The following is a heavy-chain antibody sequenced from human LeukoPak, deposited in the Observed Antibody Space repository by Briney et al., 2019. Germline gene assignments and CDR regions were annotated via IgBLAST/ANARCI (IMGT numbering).Heavy chain of an antibody. CDR2: TRNKANSYTT. D-gene: IGHD3-10*01. V-gene: IGHV3-72*01. J-gene: IGHJ4*02. CDR3: ARPSFSTSSGNPSDY. Sequence: TLRLYEAASGGTFSDHYRDWVRHDPGKGLQWVGRTRNKANSYTTEYAASVKGRFTISRDDSKNSLYLQMNSLKTEDTAVYYCARPSFSTSSGNPSDYWGQGTLVTVSS. CDR1: GGTFSDHY.